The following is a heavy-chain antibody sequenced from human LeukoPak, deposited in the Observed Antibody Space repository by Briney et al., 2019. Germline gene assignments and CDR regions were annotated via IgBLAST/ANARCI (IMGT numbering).Heavy chain of an antibody. J-gene: IGHJ5*02. Sequence: ASVKVSCKASGYTFTSYGISWVRQAPGQGLEWMGWISAYNGNTNYAQKLQGRVTMTRDTSISTAYMELSRLRSDDTAVYYCARDLKRFRGFDHWGQGTLVTVSS. CDR1: GYTFTSYG. V-gene: IGHV1-18*01. CDR2: ISAYNGNT. CDR3: ARDLKRFRGFDH. D-gene: IGHD5-24*01.